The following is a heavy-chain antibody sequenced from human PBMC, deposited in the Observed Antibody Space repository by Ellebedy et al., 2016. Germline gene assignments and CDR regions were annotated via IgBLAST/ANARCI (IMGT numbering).Heavy chain of an antibody. J-gene: IGHJ4*02. Sequence: GGSLRLSCAASGFTFSDYAMHWVRQAPGKGLEYVSAISRNGDTTYYTNSVKGRFTISRDNSKNMVYLQMTSLTFEDMAVYYCARAGGMAAAGTFWGQGTLVTVSS. D-gene: IGHD6-13*01. CDR3: ARAGGMAAAGTF. V-gene: IGHV3-64*01. CDR2: ISRNGDTT. CDR1: GFTFSDYA.